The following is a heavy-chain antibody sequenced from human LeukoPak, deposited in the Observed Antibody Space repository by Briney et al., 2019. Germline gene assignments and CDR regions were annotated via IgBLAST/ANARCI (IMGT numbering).Heavy chain of an antibody. V-gene: IGHV3-21*01. CDR2: ISSGSSFI. J-gene: IGHJ4*02. CDR1: GFSFSSYS. Sequence: PGGSLRLSCAASGFSFSSYSMNWVRQAPGKGLEWVSSISSGSSFIYYADSVRGRFTTSRDNAKNSLYLQMNSLRAEDTAVYYCVRGPATDPFDYWGQGTLVTVSS. CDR3: VRGPATDPFDY. D-gene: IGHD5-12*01.